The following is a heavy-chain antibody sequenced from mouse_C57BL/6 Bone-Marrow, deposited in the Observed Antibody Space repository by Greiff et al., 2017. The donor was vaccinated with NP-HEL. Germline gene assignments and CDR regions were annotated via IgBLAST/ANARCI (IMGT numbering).Heavy chain of an antibody. V-gene: IGHV1-53*01. CDR3: ARPTTVVPYWYFDV. D-gene: IGHD1-1*01. CDR1: GYTFTSYW. J-gene: IGHJ1*03. CDR2: INPSNGGT. Sequence: VQLQQSGTELVKPGASVKLSCKASGYTFTSYWMHWVKQRPGQGLEWIGNINPSNGGTNYNEKFKSKATLTVDKSSSTAYMQLSSLTSEDSAVYYCARPTTVVPYWYFDVWGTGTTVTVSS.